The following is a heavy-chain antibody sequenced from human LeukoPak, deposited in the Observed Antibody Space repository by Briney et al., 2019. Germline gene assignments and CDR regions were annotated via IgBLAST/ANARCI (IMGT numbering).Heavy chain of an antibody. D-gene: IGHD1-26*01. CDR3: ATGHIVGPNDY. CDR2: IWYDGSNK. CDR1: GFNFSHYG. J-gene: IGHJ4*02. V-gene: IGHV3-33*01. Sequence: GRSLRLSCAASGFNFSHYGMHWVRQAPGKGLEWVAIIWYDGSNKYYADSVKGRFTISRDNSKNTLYLQMNSLRAEDTAVYYCATGHIVGPNDYWGQGTLVTVSS.